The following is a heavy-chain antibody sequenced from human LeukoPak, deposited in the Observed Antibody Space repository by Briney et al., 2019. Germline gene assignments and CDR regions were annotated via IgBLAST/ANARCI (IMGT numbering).Heavy chain of an antibody. J-gene: IGHJ5*02. V-gene: IGHV1-18*01. CDR2: ISAYNGNT. CDR1: GGTFSSYA. Sequence: ASVKVSCKASGGTFSSYAISWVRQAPGQGLEWMGWISAYNGNTNYAQKLQGRVTMTTDTSTSTAYMELRSLRSDDTAVYYCARDRVKLLWFGELSGWFDPWGQGTLVTVSS. D-gene: IGHD3-10*01. CDR3: ARDRVKLLWFGELSGWFDP.